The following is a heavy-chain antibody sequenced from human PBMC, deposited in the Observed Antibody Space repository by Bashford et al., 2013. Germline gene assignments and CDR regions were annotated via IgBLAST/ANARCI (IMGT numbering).Heavy chain of an antibody. CDR2: IYYSGST. D-gene: IGHD6-19*01. J-gene: IGHJ6*01. Sequence: SETLSLTCTVSGGSISSYYWSWIRQPPGKGLEWIGYIYYSGSTNYNPSLKSRVTISVDTSKNQFSLKLSSVTAADTAVYYCASRYSSGWEGADYYGMDVWGPRATVTGLL. V-gene: IGHV4-59*08. CDR3: ASRYSSGWEGADYYGMDV. CDR1: GGSISSYY.